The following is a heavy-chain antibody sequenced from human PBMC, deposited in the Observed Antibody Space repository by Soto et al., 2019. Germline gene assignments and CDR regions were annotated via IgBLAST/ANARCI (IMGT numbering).Heavy chain of an antibody. CDR3: AKRSPYSSGWYSPIFDY. D-gene: IGHD6-13*01. CDR1: GFSFSDYA. Sequence: GGSLRLSCAASGFSFSDYAMSWVRQAPGKGLEWVSVISESGGSAHYADSVRGRFTVSRDNSKNSLSLRMNSLRDEDTAVYFCAKRSPYSSGWYSPIFDYWGQGALVTVSS. CDR2: ISESGGSA. V-gene: IGHV3-23*01. J-gene: IGHJ4*02.